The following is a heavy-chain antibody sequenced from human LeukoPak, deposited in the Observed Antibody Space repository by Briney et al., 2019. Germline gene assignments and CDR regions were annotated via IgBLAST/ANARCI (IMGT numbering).Heavy chain of an antibody. Sequence: SETLSLTCTVSGGSVSSGSYYWSWIRQPPGKGLEWIGYIYYSGSTNYNPSLKSRVTISVDTSKNQFSLKLSSVTAADTAAYYCARESGGQQWLSPFDYWGQGTLVTVSS. CDR1: GGSVSSGSYY. CDR2: IYYSGST. V-gene: IGHV4-61*01. J-gene: IGHJ4*02. CDR3: ARESGGQQWLSPFDY. D-gene: IGHD6-19*01.